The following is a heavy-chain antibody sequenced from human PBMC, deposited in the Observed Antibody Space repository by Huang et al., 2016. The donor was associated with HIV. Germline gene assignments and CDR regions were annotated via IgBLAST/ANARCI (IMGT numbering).Heavy chain of an antibody. J-gene: IGHJ3*01. D-gene: IGHD6-25*01. V-gene: IGHV4-34*01. CDR1: GESFSGHL. CDR2: INHSGST. CDR3: ARSRRDGSSDAFDV. Sequence: TCAVYGESFSGHLWSWIRQPPGKGLQWFGEINHSGSTNFSPSLKSRITMSVDTSNKQFSLKLKSVTAADTAVYFCARSRRDGSSDAFDVWGQGSMVTVS.